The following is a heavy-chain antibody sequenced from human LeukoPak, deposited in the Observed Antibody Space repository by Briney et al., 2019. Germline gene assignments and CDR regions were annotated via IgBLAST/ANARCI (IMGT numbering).Heavy chain of an antibody. J-gene: IGHJ4*02. CDR1: GGSISSSSYY. CDR2: IYYSGST. D-gene: IGHD3-3*02. Sequence: SETLSLTCTVSGGSISSSSYYWGWIRRPPGKGLEWFGYIYYSGSTYYNPSLKSRVTISVDTSKNQFSLKLSSVTAADTAVYYCARGLAFLGVADFDYWGQGTLVTDSS. CDR3: ARGLAFLGVADFDY. V-gene: IGHV4-30-4*08.